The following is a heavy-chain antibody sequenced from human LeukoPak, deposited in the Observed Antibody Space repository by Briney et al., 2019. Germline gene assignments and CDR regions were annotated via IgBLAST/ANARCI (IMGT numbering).Heavy chain of an antibody. J-gene: IGHJ4*02. CDR2: IIPIFGIA. V-gene: IGHV1-69*04. Sequence: SVKVSCKASGGTFSSYAISWVRQARGQGLEWMGRIIPIFGIANYAQKFQGRVTITADKSTSTAYMELSSLRSEDTAVYYCARGGDGYKFDFWGQGTLVTVSS. CDR1: GGTFSSYA. CDR3: ARGGDGYKFDF. D-gene: IGHD5-24*01.